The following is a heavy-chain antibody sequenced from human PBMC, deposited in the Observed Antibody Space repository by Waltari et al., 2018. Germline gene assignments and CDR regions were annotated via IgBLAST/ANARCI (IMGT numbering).Heavy chain of an antibody. V-gene: IGHV4-34*01. CDR3: ARGPLFYYYGSGSYLDY. CDR2: INHSGSS. D-gene: IGHD3-10*01. Sequence: QVQLQQWGAGLLKPSETLSLTCAVYGGSFSGYYWSWIRQPPGKGLEWMGEINHSGSSNYNPSLKGRVTISVDTSKNQFSLKLSSVTAADTAVYYCARGPLFYYYGSGSYLDYWGQGTLVTVSS. CDR1: GGSFSGYY. J-gene: IGHJ4*02.